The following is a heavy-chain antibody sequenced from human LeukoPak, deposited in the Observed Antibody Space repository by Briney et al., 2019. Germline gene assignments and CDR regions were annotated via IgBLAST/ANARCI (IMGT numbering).Heavy chain of an antibody. J-gene: IGHJ6*02. V-gene: IGHV6-1*01. D-gene: IGHD3-10*01. CDR3: ARESVTMVRGVIIDYYGMDV. CDR1: GDRVSSNSAA. CDR2: TYYKSKWYN. Sequence: SQTLSLTCGISGDRVSSNSAAWNWIRQSPSRGLEWLGRTYYKSKWYNDYAVSVKSRITINPDTTKNKFSLQLNFVTPEDTAVYYCARESVTMVRGVIIDYYGMDVWGQGTTVIVSS.